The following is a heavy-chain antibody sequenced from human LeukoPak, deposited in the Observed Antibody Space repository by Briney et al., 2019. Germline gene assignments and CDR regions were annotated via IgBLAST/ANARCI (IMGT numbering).Heavy chain of an antibody. Sequence: PGGSLRLSCAASGFTFSSYAMHWVRQAPGKGLEWVAVISYDGSNKYYADSVKGRFTISRDNSKNTLYLQMNSLRAEDTAVYYCASTLQLYSSGDYWGQGTLVTVSS. CDR2: ISYDGSNK. CDR1: GFTFSSYA. V-gene: IGHV3-30-3*01. CDR3: ASTLQLYSSGDY. J-gene: IGHJ4*02. D-gene: IGHD6-19*01.